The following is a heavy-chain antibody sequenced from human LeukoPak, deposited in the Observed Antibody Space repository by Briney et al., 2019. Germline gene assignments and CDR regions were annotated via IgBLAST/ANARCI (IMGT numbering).Heavy chain of an antibody. CDR1: GYTFTSYD. Sequence: ASVKVSCKASGYTFTSYDINWVRQATGQGLEWMGWMNPNSGNTGYAQKFQGRVTMTRNTSISTAYMELSSLRSEDTAVYYCATSRLVSGNRPPSPSWLFDYWGQGTLVTVSS. J-gene: IGHJ4*02. D-gene: IGHD4-23*01. V-gene: IGHV1-8*01. CDR2: MNPNSGNT. CDR3: ATSRLVSGNRPPSPSWLFDY.